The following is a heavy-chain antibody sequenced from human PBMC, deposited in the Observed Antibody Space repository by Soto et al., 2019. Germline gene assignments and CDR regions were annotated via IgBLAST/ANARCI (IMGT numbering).Heavy chain of an antibody. Sequence: SETLSLTCAVYGGSFSGYYWSWIRQPPGKGLEWIGEINHSGSTNYNPSLKSRVTISVDTSKNQFSLKLSSVTAADTAVYYCARGLRVVMQGRGYYYYYMDVWGKGTTVTVSS. CDR2: INHSGST. V-gene: IGHV4-34*01. CDR3: ARGLRVVMQGRGYYYYYMDV. D-gene: IGHD2-21*01. CDR1: GGSFSGYY. J-gene: IGHJ6*03.